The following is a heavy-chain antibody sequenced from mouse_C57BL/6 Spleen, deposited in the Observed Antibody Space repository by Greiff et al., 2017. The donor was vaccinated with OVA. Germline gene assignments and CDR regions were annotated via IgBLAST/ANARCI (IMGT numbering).Heavy chain of an antibody. Sequence: DVKLVESGRGLVKPGGSLKLSCAASGSTFSSYAMSWVRQSPEKRLEWVATISHGGGYTYSPDNVKGRFTFTGDNAKNNLYLQMSHLKSEDTAMYYCARGSMITTWFAYWGQGTLVTVSA. J-gene: IGHJ3*01. V-gene: IGHV5-4*03. CDR1: GSTFSSYA. D-gene: IGHD2-4*01. CDR3: ARGSMITTWFAY. CDR2: ISHGGGYT.